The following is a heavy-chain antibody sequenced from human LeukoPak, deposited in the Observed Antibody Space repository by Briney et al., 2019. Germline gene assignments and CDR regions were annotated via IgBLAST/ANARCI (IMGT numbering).Heavy chain of an antibody. CDR3: ARDSGHDAFDI. Sequence: SVKVSCKASGGTFSSYAISWIRQAPGHGLEWMGMIIPIFHTPNYAQRFQGRVTISADESTNTAYMELNSLRSDDTAVYYCARDSGHDAFDIWGQGTMVTVSS. CDR2: IIPIFHTP. V-gene: IGHV1-69*15. J-gene: IGHJ3*02. CDR1: GGTFSSYA.